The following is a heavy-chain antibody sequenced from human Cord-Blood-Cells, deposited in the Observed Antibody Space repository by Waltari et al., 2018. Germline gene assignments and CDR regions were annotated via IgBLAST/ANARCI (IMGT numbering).Heavy chain of an antibody. V-gene: IGHV4-61*09. CDR3: ARAVVATIDY. CDR1: GGPTSRGSYS. D-gene: IGHD5-12*01. J-gene: IGHJ4*02. Sequence: QVQLQESGPGLVKPSQTLSLTCTVPGGPTSRGSYSWSWNRQPAGKGLEWIGYIYTSGSTNYNPSLKSRVTISVDTSKNQFSLKLSSVTAADTAVYYCARAVVATIDYWGQGTLVTVSS. CDR2: IYTSGST.